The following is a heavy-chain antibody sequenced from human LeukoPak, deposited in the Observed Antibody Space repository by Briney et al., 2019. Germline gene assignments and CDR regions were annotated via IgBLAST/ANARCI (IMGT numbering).Heavy chain of an antibody. D-gene: IGHD1-26*01. CDR1: GFTFSSYS. V-gene: IGHV3-21*01. CDR2: ISSSSTYR. Sequence: GGSLRVSCAASGFTFSSYSMSWVRQAPGKGLDWVSSISSSSTYRYYAASVRGRFTISRDNAKNSLYLQMNSLRAEDTALYYCARGRYSGSYLLDYWGQGTLVTVYS. CDR3: ARGRYSGSYLLDY. J-gene: IGHJ4*02.